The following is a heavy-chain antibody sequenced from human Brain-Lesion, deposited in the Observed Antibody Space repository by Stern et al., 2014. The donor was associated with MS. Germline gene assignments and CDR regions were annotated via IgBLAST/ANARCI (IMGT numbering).Heavy chain of an antibody. CDR1: GGSLSDSSYY. D-gene: IGHD4-23*01. CDR2: VYFSGST. CDR3: ATRTTMATRSYWYFDL. V-gene: IGHV4-39*01. Sequence: QLQLQESGPGLVKPSQTLSLTCTVSGGSLSDSSYYWGWIRQSPGKGLEWIGSVYFSGSTHYNPSLKSRVTISVDPSQNQFSLKVTSMTAADTAMYYCATRTTMATRSYWYFDLWGRGTLVTVSS. J-gene: IGHJ2*01.